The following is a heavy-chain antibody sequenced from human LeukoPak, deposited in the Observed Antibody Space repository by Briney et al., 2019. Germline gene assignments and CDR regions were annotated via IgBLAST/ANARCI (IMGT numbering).Heavy chain of an antibody. CDR3: ARHSSSWYPDY. Sequence: SETLSLTCTVSGDSINSHYWSWIRQSPDKGLEWIGYIHYTGSTNYNPSLKSRVTISVDTSKNQFSLQLSSVTATDTAVYFCARHSSSWYPDYWGQGTLVTVSS. CDR1: GDSINSHY. CDR2: IHYTGST. V-gene: IGHV4-59*08. D-gene: IGHD6-13*01. J-gene: IGHJ4*02.